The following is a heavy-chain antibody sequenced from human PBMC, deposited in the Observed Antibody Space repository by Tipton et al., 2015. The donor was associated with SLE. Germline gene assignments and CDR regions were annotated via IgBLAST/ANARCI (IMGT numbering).Heavy chain of an antibody. CDR3: ANGYSSSWYNFDY. D-gene: IGHD6-13*01. CDR1: GFTFSTYA. J-gene: IGHJ4*02. V-gene: IGHV3-30*04. Sequence: SLRLSCAASGFTFSTYAMHWVRQAPGKGLEWEAVISYGSRKYYAESVKGRFTISRDNSKNTLYLQMNSLRAEDTAVYYCANGYSSSWYNFDYWGQGTLVTVSS. CDR2: ISYGSRK.